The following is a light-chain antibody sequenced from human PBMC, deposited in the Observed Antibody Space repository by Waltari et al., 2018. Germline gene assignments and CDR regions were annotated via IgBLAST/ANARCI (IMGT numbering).Light chain of an antibody. V-gene: IGKV1-39*01. CDR3: QQTNSPPLT. J-gene: IGKJ4*01. CDR1: QSINTY. CDR2: RAS. Sequence: DIQMTQSPSSLSASVGDRVTITCRASQSINTYLNWYQQKPGKAPKLLIQRASSLQSGVPSRFSGSESGPDFTLTISSLQPEDCATYYCQQTNSPPLTFGGGTRVETK.